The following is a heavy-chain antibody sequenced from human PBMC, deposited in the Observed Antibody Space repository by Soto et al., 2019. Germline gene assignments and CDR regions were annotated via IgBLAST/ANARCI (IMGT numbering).Heavy chain of an antibody. Sequence: QDQLVQSGAEVKKPGASVKVSCKASGYMLARYAMHWVRQAPGQRLEWMASINGGNGNTRYSQKVQGRVTITRDTSTNTAYMEPSSLRPEDTSVYYCARGYTSSWYAFDIWGQGTMVIVSA. J-gene: IGHJ3*02. V-gene: IGHV1-3*01. CDR2: INGGNGNT. CDR3: ARGYTSSWYAFDI. D-gene: IGHD6-13*01. CDR1: GYMLARYA.